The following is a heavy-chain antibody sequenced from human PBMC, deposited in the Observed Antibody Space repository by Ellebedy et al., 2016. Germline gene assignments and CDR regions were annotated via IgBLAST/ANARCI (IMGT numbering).Heavy chain of an antibody. Sequence: GGSLRLXXTASGFTFSDYSLHWVRQAPGEGLEWVAVSMYGGSDTYYASSVKDRFVISRDTSKNTLYLEMNRLRLEDTAVYYCARGSGYDFDYWGQGTLVTVSS. CDR2: SMYGGSDT. V-gene: IGHV3-30*09. J-gene: IGHJ4*02. CDR1: GFTFSDYS. D-gene: IGHD5-12*01. CDR3: ARGSGYDFDY.